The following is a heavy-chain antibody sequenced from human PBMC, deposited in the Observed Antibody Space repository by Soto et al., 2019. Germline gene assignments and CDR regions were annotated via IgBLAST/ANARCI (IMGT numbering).Heavy chain of an antibody. CDR1: GFTFSSYA. CDR3: AKSMVRGVKYYYYYYMDV. J-gene: IGHJ6*03. D-gene: IGHD3-10*01. V-gene: IGHV3-23*01. Sequence: PGGSLRLSCAASGFTFSSYAMSWVRQAPGKGLEWVSVISGSGGSTYYADSVKGRFTISRDNSKNTLYLQMNSLRAEDTAVYYCAKSMVRGVKYYYYYYMDVWGKGTTVTVSS. CDR2: ISGSGGST.